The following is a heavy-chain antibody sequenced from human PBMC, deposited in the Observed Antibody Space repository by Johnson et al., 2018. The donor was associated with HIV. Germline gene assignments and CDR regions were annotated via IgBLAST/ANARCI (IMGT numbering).Heavy chain of an antibody. D-gene: IGHD3-10*01. Sequence: EVQLVESGGDLVQPGGSLRLSCAVSGFTVSSNEMSWVRQAPGKGLEWVSSISGGSTYFADSRKGRFTISRDNSKNTLYLQMNSLRAEDTAVYYCAKQYGSGLTGAFDIWGQGTMVTVSS. CDR2: ISGGST. CDR1: GFTVSSNE. CDR3: AKQYGSGLTGAFDI. J-gene: IGHJ3*02. V-gene: IGHV3-38-3*01.